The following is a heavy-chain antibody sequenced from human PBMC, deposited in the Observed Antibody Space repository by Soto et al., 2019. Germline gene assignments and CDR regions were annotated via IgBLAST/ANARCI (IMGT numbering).Heavy chain of an antibody. J-gene: IGHJ4*02. V-gene: IGHV3-73*02. D-gene: IGHD3-3*01. Sequence: EMQLVESGGGSVQPGGSLKLSCAASGFTFSGSVVYWLRQASGKGLEWVGRIRSKANNYATDYTASVKGRFAISRDDAQNTAHLQMNSLKIEDTAVYYCTSGSGFAYWGQGTLVTVSS. CDR3: TSGSGFAY. CDR2: IRSKANNYAT. CDR1: GFTFSGSV.